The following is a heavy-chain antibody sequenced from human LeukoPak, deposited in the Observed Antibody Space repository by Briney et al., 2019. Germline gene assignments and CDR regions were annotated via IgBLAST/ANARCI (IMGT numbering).Heavy chain of an antibody. Sequence: GESLKISCKGSGYSFTSYWIGWVRQMPGKGLEWMGIIYPGDSDTRYSPSFQGQVTLSADKYISTAYLQWSRLKASDTAMYYCAPSAYYYDSSGYPLFDYWGQGTLVTVSS. CDR2: IYPGDSDT. CDR1: GYSFTSYW. D-gene: IGHD3-22*01. V-gene: IGHV5-51*01. J-gene: IGHJ4*02. CDR3: APSAYYYDSSGYPLFDY.